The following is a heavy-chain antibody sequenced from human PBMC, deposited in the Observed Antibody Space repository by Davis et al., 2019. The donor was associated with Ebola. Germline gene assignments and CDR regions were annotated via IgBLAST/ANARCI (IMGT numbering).Heavy chain of an antibody. CDR1: GFTFDDYA. V-gene: IGHV3-9*01. J-gene: IGHJ6*02. D-gene: IGHD4-11*01. CDR3: ARVSTDSNYYGFDHYYYGVDV. Sequence: SLKISCAASGFTFDDYAMHWVRQAPGKGLEWVSGISWNSGSIGYADSVKGRFTISRDNAKNSLYLQMNSLRAEDTAVYYCARVSTDSNYYGFDHYYYGVDVWGQGTTVTVSS. CDR2: ISWNSGSI.